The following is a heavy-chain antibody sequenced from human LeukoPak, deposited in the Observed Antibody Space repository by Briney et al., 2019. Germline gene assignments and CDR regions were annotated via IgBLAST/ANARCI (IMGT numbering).Heavy chain of an antibody. CDR2: ISGSGGST. CDR3: PKGDIINPETHPPPEDYYYGMDV. D-gene: IGHD2-15*01. J-gene: IGHJ6*04. V-gene: IGHV3-23*01. Sequence: PGGSLRLSCAASGFTFSSYAMSWVRQAPGKGLEWVSAISGSGGSTYYADSVKGRFTISRDNSKNTLYLQMNSLRAEDTAVYYCPKGDIINPETHPPPEDYYYGMDVWGKGTTVTVSS. CDR1: GFTFSSYA.